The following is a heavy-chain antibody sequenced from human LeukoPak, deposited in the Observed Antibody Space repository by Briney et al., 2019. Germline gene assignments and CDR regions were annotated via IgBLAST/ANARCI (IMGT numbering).Heavy chain of an antibody. Sequence: ASVKVSCKASGYTFTSYDINWVRQATGQGLEWMGWMNPNSGNAGDAQKFQGRVTMTRNTSISTAYMELSSLRSEDTAVYYCARGAGSMVRGVITHAFDIWGQGTMVTVSS. J-gene: IGHJ3*02. V-gene: IGHV1-8*01. D-gene: IGHD3-10*01. CDR3: ARGAGSMVRGVITHAFDI. CDR2: MNPNSGNA. CDR1: GYTFTSYD.